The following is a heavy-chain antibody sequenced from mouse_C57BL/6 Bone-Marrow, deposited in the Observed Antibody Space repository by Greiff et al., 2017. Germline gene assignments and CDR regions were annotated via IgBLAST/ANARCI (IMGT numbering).Heavy chain of an antibody. CDR1: GYTFTSYW. CDR2: IYPGSGST. Sequence: QVQLQQPGAELVKPGASVKMSCKASGYTFTSYWITWVKQRPGQGLEWIGYIYPGSGSTNYNEKFKSKATLSVDTSSSTAYMQLSSLTSEDSAVYYCASSGGYYVDYRGQGTTLTVST. V-gene: IGHV1-55*01. J-gene: IGHJ2*01. CDR3: ASSGGYYVDY.